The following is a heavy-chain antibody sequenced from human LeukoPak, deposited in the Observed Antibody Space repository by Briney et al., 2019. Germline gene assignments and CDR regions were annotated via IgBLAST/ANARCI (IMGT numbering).Heavy chain of an antibody. J-gene: IGHJ4*02. CDR1: GGSISSSSYY. V-gene: IGHV4-39*07. CDR3: ASLNYYESSGYYYVFDY. D-gene: IGHD3-22*01. CDR2: IYYSGST. Sequence: ASETLSLTCTVSGGSISSSSYYWGWIRQPPGKGLEWIGSIYYSGSTYYNYNSSLKSRVTISIDTSKNQFSLKLSSVTAADTAVYYCASLNYYESSGYYYVFDYWGQGTLVTVSS.